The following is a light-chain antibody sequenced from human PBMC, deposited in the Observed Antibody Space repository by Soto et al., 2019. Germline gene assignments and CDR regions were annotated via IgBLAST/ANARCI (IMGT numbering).Light chain of an antibody. CDR2: EGS. CDR3: CSYAGSSTVV. J-gene: IGLJ2*01. V-gene: IGLV2-23*01. Sequence: QSALTQPASVSGSPGQSITISCTGTSNDVGTYNLVSWYQQHPGKAPKLMIYEGSKRPSGVSNRFSSSKSGNTASLTISGLQAEDEADYYCCSYAGSSTVVFGGGTKLTVL. CDR1: SNDVGTYNL.